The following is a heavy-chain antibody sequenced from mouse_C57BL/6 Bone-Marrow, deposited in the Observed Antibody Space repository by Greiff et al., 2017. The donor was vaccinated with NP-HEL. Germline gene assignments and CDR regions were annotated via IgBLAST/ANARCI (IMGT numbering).Heavy chain of an antibody. CDR3: ARSGAHYYGLDY. Sequence: QVQLQQSGAELVRPGTSVKVSCKASGYAFTNYLIEWVKQRPGQGLEWIGVINPGRGGTNYNEKFKGKATLTADKSSSTAYMQLSSLTSEDSAVYFCARSGAHYYGLDYWGQGTTLTVSS. J-gene: IGHJ2*01. D-gene: IGHD1-2*01. CDR1: GYAFTNYL. CDR2: INPGRGGT. V-gene: IGHV1-54*01.